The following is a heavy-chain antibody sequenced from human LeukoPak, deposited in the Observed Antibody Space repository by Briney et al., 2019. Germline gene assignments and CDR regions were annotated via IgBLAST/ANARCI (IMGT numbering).Heavy chain of an antibody. CDR2: MYYTGET. CDR1: GYSISSNNW. J-gene: IGHJ4*02. Sequence: SDTLSLTCAVSGYSISSNNWWAWIRQPPGKGLEWIGYMYYTGETFYNPSLKSRVTISLDTSKNQFSLKLSSVTAVDTAVYYCARKQDSSGYYQWGQGTLVTVSS. CDR3: ARKQDSSGYYQ. V-gene: IGHV4-28*01. D-gene: IGHD3-22*01.